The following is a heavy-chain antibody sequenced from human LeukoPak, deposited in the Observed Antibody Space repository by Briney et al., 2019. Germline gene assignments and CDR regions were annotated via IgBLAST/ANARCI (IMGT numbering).Heavy chain of an antibody. CDR2: IWYDGSNK. CDR3: VRDGDAYNFDY. V-gene: IGHV3-33*01. D-gene: IGHD2-2*01. CDR1: GFTFSSYG. J-gene: IGHJ4*02. Sequence: GGSLRLSCAASGFTFSSYGMHWVRQAPGKGLEWVAVIWYDGSNKYYADSVKGRFTISRDNSKNTLYLQMNSLRAEDTAVYYCVRDGDAYNFDYWGQGTLVTVSS.